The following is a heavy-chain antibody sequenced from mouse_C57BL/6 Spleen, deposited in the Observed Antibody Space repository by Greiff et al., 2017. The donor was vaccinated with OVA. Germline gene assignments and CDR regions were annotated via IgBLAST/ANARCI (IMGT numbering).Heavy chain of an antibody. CDR1: GFNIKDYY. D-gene: IGHD1-1*01. CDR3: AREGYGSSYVEYFDV. J-gene: IGHJ1*03. CDR2: IDPEDGET. V-gene: IGHV14-2*01. Sequence: VHVKQSGAELVKPGASVKLSCTASGFNIKDYYMHWVKQRTEQGLEWIGRIDPEDGETKYAPKFQGKATITADTSSNTAYLQLSSLTSEDTAVYYCAREGYGSSYVEYFDVWGTGTTVTVSS.